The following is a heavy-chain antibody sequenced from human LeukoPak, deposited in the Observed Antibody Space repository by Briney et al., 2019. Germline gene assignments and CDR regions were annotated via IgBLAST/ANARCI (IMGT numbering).Heavy chain of an antibody. V-gene: IGHV4-34*01. CDR2: INHSGST. CDR1: GGSFSGYY. D-gene: IGHD6-13*01. J-gene: IGHJ4*02. Sequence: PSETLSLTCAVYGGSFSGYYWSWIRQPPGKGLEWIGEINHSGSTNYNPSLKSRVTISVDTSKNQFSLKLSSVTAADTAVYYCAITYSSSWYRFDYWGQGTLVTVSS. CDR3: AITYSSSWYRFDY.